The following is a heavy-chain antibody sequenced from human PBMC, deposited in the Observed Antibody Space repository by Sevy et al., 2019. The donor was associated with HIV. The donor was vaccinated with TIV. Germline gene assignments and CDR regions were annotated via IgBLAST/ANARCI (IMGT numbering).Heavy chain of an antibody. CDR1: AFTFSTSA. V-gene: IGHV1-58*01. CDR3: AATTDTIFGVVLMNNWFDP. Sequence: ASVKVSCKASAFTFSTSAVQWVRQSRGQRLEWIGWIVVGSGSTNYAQKFQGRVTFTMDMSTNTAYMGMSSLRSDDTAVYYCAATTDTIFGVVLMNNWFDPWGQGTLVTVSS. D-gene: IGHD3-3*01. J-gene: IGHJ5*02. CDR2: IVVGSGST.